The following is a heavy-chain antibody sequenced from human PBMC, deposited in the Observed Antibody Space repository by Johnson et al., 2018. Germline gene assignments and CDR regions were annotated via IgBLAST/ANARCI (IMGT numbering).Heavy chain of an antibody. CDR3: SRAPPLYSSSSGKAFDI. Sequence: QVQLQQWGAGLLKPSETLSLTCAVYGGSFSGYYWSWIHQPPGKGLEWIGEINHSGSTNYNPSLKSRVTISVDTAKNQFSLKLSPVTAADTAVYYCSRAPPLYSSSSGKAFDIWGQGTMVTVSS. CDR1: GGSFSGYY. CDR2: INHSGST. D-gene: IGHD6-6*01. J-gene: IGHJ3*02. V-gene: IGHV4-34*01.